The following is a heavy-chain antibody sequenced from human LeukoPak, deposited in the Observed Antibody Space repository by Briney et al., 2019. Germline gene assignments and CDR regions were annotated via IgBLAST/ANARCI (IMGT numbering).Heavy chain of an antibody. CDR1: GFTFSSYS. D-gene: IGHD1-26*01. CDR3: ARRERGIVGATTLLDAFDI. CDR2: INHSGST. J-gene: IGHJ3*02. Sequence: LRLSCAGSGFTFSSYSMNWVRQPPGKGLEWIGEINHSGSTNYNPSLKSRVTISVDTSKNQFSLKLSSVTAADTAVYYCARRERGIVGATTLLDAFDIWGQGTMVTVSS. V-gene: IGHV4-34*01.